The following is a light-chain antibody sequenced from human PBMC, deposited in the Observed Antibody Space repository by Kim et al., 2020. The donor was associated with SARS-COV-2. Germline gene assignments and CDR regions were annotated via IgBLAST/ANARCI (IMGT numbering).Light chain of an antibody. CDR1: SLRSYY. CDR2: GKN. V-gene: IGLV3-19*01. J-gene: IGLJ3*02. Sequence: SSELTQDPAVSVALGQTVRITCQGDSLRSYYASWYQQKPGQAPVLVIYGKNNRPSGVPDRFSGSSSGTTVSLTITGAQAEDEADYYCNSRDSSGNPWVFGGGTQLTVL. CDR3: NSRDSSGNPWV.